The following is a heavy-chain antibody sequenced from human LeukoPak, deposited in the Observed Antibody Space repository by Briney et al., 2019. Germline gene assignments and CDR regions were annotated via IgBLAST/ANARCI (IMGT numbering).Heavy chain of an antibody. CDR2: ISGYNGNT. V-gene: IGHV1-18*01. Sequence: ASVKVSCKASGYTFTNYDINWLRQAPRHGLEWMGWISGYNGNTNYAQKLQGRVTMTTDTSTSTAYMELRSLRSDDTAVYYCARDTDSSGYLSGGWFDPWGQGTLVTVSS. D-gene: IGHD3-22*01. J-gene: IGHJ5*02. CDR1: GYTFTNYD. CDR3: ARDTDSSGYLSGGWFDP.